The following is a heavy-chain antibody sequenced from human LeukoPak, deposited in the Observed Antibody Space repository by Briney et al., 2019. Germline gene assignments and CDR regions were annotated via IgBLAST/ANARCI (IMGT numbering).Heavy chain of an antibody. CDR1: GGSFSGYY. CDR2: INHSGST. V-gene: IGHV4-34*01. CDR3: ARGIYGSGSYLDY. J-gene: IGHJ4*02. D-gene: IGHD3-10*01. Sequence: SETLSLTCAVYGGSFSGYYWSWIRQPPGKGLEWIGEINHSGSTNYNPSLKSRVTISVDTSKNQFSLKLSSVTAADTAVYYCARGIYGSGSYLDYWGQGTLVTVSS.